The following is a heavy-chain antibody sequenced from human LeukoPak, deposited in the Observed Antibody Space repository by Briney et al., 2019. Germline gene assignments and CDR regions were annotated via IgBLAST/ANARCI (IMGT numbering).Heavy chain of an antibody. CDR2: IRNKANGYTT. V-gene: IGHV3-72*01. Sequence: GGSLRLSCTASGFTFSDHYMDWVRQAPGKGLEWVARIRNKANGYTTVYAASVRDRFTISRDDSKSLYLQMSSLTAEDTAVHHCVRGYRGFDSWGQGTLVTVSS. D-gene: IGHD5-18*01. CDR3: VRGYRGFDS. CDR1: GFTFSDHY. J-gene: IGHJ4*02.